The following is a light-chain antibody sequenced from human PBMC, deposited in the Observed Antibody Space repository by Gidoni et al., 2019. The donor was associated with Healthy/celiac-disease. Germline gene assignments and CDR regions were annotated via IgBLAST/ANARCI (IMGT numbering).Light chain of an antibody. V-gene: IGKV3-15*01. CDR2: GAS. CDR3: QQYNNWPPEDT. Sequence: EIVIRQHPATLSVSTGERATLSCRASQSVGSNLAWYQQKPGQAPRLLIYGASTRAPGITARFSGSGAGTELTLTIRSLQSEDFAVDYFQQYNNWPPEDTLGQGTKLEIK. CDR1: QSVGSN. J-gene: IGKJ2*01.